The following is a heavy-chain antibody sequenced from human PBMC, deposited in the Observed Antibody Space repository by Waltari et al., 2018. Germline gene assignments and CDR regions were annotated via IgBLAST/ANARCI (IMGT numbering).Heavy chain of an antibody. J-gene: IGHJ6*02. D-gene: IGHD4-4*01. Sequence: QVQLQQWGAGLLKPSETLSLTCAVYGGSFSGYYWSWIRQPPGKGLEWIGEINHSGSNNDHPALKSRVTISVDTSKNQFSLKLSSVTAADTAVYYCASGTVTPNYYYGMDVWGQGTTVTVSS. CDR2: INHSGSN. V-gene: IGHV4-34*01. CDR1: GGSFSGYY. CDR3: ASGTVTPNYYYGMDV.